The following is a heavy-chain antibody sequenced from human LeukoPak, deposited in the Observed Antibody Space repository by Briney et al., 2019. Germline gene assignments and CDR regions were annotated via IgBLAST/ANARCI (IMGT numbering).Heavy chain of an antibody. CDR1: GGSISSSSYY. Sequence: SETLSLTCTVSGGSISSSSYYWGWIRQPPGKGLEWIGSIYYSGSTYYNPSLKSRVTISVDTSKSQFSLKLSSVTAADTAVYYCARDFTSGYYDSRGAFDIWGQGTMVTVSS. CDR3: ARDFTSGYYDSRGAFDI. D-gene: IGHD3-22*01. V-gene: IGHV4-39*07. J-gene: IGHJ3*02. CDR2: IYYSGST.